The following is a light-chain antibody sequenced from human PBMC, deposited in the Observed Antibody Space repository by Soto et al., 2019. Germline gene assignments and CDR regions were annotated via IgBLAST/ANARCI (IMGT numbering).Light chain of an antibody. Sequence: EIVMTQSPATRSVSPGERATLSCRASQSVSGNLAWYQQKPGQAPRPLIYGASTRATGIPARFSGSGSGTEFTLTISSLQSEDVAVYYCQQYNNWPPAFGQGTKVEIK. CDR3: QQYNNWPPA. CDR1: QSVSGN. V-gene: IGKV3-15*01. J-gene: IGKJ1*01. CDR2: GAS.